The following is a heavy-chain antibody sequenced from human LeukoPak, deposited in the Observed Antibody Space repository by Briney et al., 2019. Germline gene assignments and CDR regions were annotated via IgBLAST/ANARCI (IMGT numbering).Heavy chain of an antibody. CDR2: IIPIFGTA. CDR1: GGTFSSYA. CDR3: ARDKPTYSSSSSAFDI. J-gene: IGHJ3*02. V-gene: IGHV1-69*05. D-gene: IGHD6-6*01. Sequence: ASVKVSCKASGGTFSSYAISWVRQAPGQGLEWMGGIIPIFGTANYAQKFQGRVTITTDESTSTAYMELSSLRSEDTAVYYCARDKPTYSSSSSAFDIWGQGTMVTVSS.